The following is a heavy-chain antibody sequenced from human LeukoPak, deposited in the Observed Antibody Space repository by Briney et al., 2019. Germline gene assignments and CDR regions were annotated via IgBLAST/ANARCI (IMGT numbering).Heavy chain of an antibody. D-gene: IGHD2-2*01. V-gene: IGHV3-23*01. CDR2: ISGSGGST. J-gene: IGHJ4*02. Sequence: GGSLRLSCAASGFTFSSYAMSWVRQAPGKGLEWVSAISGSGGSTYYADSVKGRFTISRDNAKNSLYLQMNSLSAEDTAVYYCARAGPYQLPPRPVDYWGQGTLVTVSS. CDR3: ARAGPYQLPPRPVDY. CDR1: GFTFSSYA.